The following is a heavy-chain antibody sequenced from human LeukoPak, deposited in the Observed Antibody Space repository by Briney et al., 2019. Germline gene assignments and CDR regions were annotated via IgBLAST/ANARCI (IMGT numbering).Heavy chain of an antibody. CDR2: IYYSGST. V-gene: IGHV4-59*01. Sequence: PSETLSLTCTVSGGSISNYYWSWIRQPPGKGLEWIGYIYYSGSTNYNPSLKSRVTISVDTSKNQFSLKLSSVTAADTAVYYCASVVAAAGTGGWFDPWGQGTLVTVSS. CDR1: GGSISNYY. J-gene: IGHJ5*02. CDR3: ASVVAAAGTGGWFDP. D-gene: IGHD6-13*01.